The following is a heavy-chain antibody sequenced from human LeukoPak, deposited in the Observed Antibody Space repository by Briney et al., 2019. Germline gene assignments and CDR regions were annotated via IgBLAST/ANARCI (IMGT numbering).Heavy chain of an antibody. V-gene: IGHV1-69*13. D-gene: IGHD5-12*01. CDR3: ARGTGYSGYDNFDY. Sequence: ASVKVSCKASGGTFSSYAISWVRQAPGQGLEWTGGIIPIFGTANYAQKFQGRVTITADESTSTAYMELSSLRSEDTAVYYCARGTGYSGYDNFDYWGQGTLVTVSS. CDR2: IIPIFGTA. CDR1: GGTFSSYA. J-gene: IGHJ4*02.